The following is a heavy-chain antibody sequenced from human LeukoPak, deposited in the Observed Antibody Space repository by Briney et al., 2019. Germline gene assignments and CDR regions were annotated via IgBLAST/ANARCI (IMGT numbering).Heavy chain of an antibody. V-gene: IGHV3-23*01. D-gene: IGHD6-19*01. CDR1: GFTFSSYA. CDR2: ISGSGGST. Sequence: PGGYLRLSCAASGFTFSSYAMSWVRQAPGKGLEWVSAISGSGGSTYYADSVKGRFTISRDNSKNTLYLQMNSLRAEDTAVYYCAKGAEQWLPDRVWFDPWGQGTLVTVSS. CDR3: AKGAEQWLPDRVWFDP. J-gene: IGHJ5*02.